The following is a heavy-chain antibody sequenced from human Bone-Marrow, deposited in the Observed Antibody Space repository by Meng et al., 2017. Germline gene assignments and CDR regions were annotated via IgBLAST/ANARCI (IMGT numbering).Heavy chain of an antibody. CDR2: INHSRST. CDR3: ARGPRRAIAAAGTGYFDL. CDR1: GGSFSGYY. V-gene: IGHV4-34*01. D-gene: IGHD6-13*01. J-gene: IGHJ2*01. Sequence: QGQTQEWGAGLWTPPETLSLTCAVYGGSFSGYYWSWIRQPPGKGLEWIGEINHSRSTNYNPSLKSRVTISVDKSKSQFSLKLSSVTAADTAVYYCARGPRRAIAAAGTGYFDLWGRGTLVTVSS.